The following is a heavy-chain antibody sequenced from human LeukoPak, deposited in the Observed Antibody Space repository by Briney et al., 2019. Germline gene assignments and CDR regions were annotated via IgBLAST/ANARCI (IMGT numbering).Heavy chain of an antibody. J-gene: IGHJ4*02. V-gene: IGHV3-23*01. CDR3: AKEPSYYYDSSGYN. Sequence: GGSLRLSCAASGFTFSSYSMNWVRQAPGKGLEWVSGISGSGGSTYYADSVKGRFTISRDNSKNTLYLQMNSLRAEDTAVYYCAKEPSYYYDSSGYNWGQGTLVTVSS. D-gene: IGHD3-22*01. CDR1: GFTFSSYS. CDR2: ISGSGGST.